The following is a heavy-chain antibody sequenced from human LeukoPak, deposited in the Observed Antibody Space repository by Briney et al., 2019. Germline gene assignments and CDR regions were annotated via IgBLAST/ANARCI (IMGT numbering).Heavy chain of an antibody. V-gene: IGHV3-30*18. CDR2: ISYDGSNK. CDR3: AKDRGYCSGGSCYGMDV. CDR1: GFTFSSYG. Sequence: GRSLRLSCAASGFTFSSYGMHGVRQAPGKGLEWVAVISYDGSNKYYADSVKGRFTISRDNFKNTRYLQMNSLRAEDTAVYYCAKDRGYCSGGSCYGMDVWGKGTTVTVSS. D-gene: IGHD2-15*01. J-gene: IGHJ6*04.